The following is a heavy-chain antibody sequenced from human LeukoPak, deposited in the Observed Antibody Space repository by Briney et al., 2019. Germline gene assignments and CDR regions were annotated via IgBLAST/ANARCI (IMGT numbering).Heavy chain of an antibody. CDR2: ISGSAGST. CDR3: ARVHDSSGYYLDAFDI. CDR1: GFTFSSYA. V-gene: IGHV3-23*01. D-gene: IGHD3-22*01. J-gene: IGHJ3*02. Sequence: GGSLRLSCSASGFTFSSYAMNWVRQAPGKGLEWVSSISGSAGSTYYADSVKGRFTISRDNSKNTLYLQMNSLRAEDTAVYYCARVHDSSGYYLDAFDIWGQGTMVTVSS.